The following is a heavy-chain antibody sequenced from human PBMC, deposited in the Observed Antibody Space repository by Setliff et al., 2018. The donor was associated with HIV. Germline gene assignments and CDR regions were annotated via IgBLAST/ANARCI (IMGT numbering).Heavy chain of an antibody. Sequence: SETLSLTCAVSDYSISSGYYWGWIRQPPGKGLEWIGGIYHSGSTHYNPSLKSRVTISVDTSKNQFSLKLSSVTAADTAVYYCARDRYSYGRSYFDYWGQGTLVTVS. D-gene: IGHD5-18*01. CDR1: DYSISSGYY. CDR2: IYHSGST. V-gene: IGHV4-38-2*02. J-gene: IGHJ4*02. CDR3: ARDRYSYGRSYFDY.